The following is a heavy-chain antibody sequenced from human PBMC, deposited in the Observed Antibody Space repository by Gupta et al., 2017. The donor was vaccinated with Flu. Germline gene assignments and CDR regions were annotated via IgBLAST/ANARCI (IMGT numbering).Heavy chain of an antibody. D-gene: IGHD3-3*01. CDR2: IWSDGSHT. Sequence: QVQLVESGGGVVRPGETRRLSGAASGFIFSGEGMHWVRQAPGKGLEWLAVIWSDGSHTSYADSVKGRFTISRDNSNSTLYLQMNSLKVEDTAVYYWARFGRPGGMDVWGQGTTLFVSS. J-gene: IGHJ6*02. V-gene: IGHV3-33*01. CDR1: GFIFSGEG. CDR3: ARFGRPGGMDV.